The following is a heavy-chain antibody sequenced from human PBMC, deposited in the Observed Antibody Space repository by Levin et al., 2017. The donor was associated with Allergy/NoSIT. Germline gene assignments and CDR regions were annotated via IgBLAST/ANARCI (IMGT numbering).Heavy chain of an antibody. J-gene: IGHJ4*02. CDR2: ISWNSGSI. CDR3: ATAGGY. V-gene: IGHV3-9*01. Sequence: GGSLRLSCAASGFTFDDYAIHWVRQAPGKGLEWVSGISWNSGSIAYADSVKGRFTSSRDNAKNSLYLQMNSLRTEDTAIYYCATAGGYWGQGTLVTVSS. CDR1: GFTFDDYA. D-gene: IGHD3-10*01.